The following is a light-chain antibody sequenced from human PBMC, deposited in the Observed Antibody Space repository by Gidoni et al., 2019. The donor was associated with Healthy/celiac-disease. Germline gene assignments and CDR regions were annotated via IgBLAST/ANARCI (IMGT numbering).Light chain of an antibody. CDR1: SSDVGGYNY. CDR3: STYTSSSTLEV. V-gene: IGLV2-14*01. CDR2: EVS. Sequence: QSALTQPASVSGSPGQSITISCTGTSSDVGGYNYVSWYPQHPGKAPKLMIYEVSNRPSGVSNRFSGSKSGNTASLTISGLQAEDVADYCCSTYTSSSTLEVFGGGTKLTVL. J-gene: IGLJ3*02.